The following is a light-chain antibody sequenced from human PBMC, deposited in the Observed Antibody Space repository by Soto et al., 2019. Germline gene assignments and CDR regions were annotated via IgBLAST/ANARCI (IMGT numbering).Light chain of an antibody. CDR2: SNS. CDR1: SSNIGSNY. CDR3: SSYAGSNNYV. Sequence: QSVLTQPPSASGTPGQRVTISCSGSSSNIGSNYVYWYQQLPGTAPKLLIYSNSQRPSGVPDRFSGSKSGTSASLAISGLRSEDEADYYCSSYAGSNNYVFGTGTKLTVL. J-gene: IGLJ1*01. V-gene: IGLV1-47*02.